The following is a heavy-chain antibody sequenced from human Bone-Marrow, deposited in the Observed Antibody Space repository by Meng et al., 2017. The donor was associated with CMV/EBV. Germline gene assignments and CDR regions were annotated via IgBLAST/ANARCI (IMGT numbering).Heavy chain of an antibody. V-gene: IGHV6-1*01. Sequence: SCAISGDSVSSNSAAWNWIRQSPSRGLEWLGRTYYRSKWYNDYAVSVKSRITINPDTSKNQFSLQLNSVTPEDTAVYYCARDGADGYSYGTLEGFDCWGQGTLVTVSS. D-gene: IGHD5-18*01. CDR3: ARDGADGYSYGTLEGFDC. CDR2: TYYRSKWYN. CDR1: GDSVSSNSAA. J-gene: IGHJ4*02.